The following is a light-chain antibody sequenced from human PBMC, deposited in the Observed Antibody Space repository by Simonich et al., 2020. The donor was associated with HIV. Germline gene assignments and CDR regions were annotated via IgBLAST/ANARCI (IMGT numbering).Light chain of an antibody. V-gene: IGLV2-14*03. CDR1: SSDVGGFNY. Sequence: QSALTQPASVSGSPGQSITISCTGTSSDVGGFNYVSWYQHHPGTAPKLMIYDVSKRPSGVSKRFSGSKSGNTASLTISGLQTEDEADYYCSSFTGTRTFGVFGGGTKLTVL. J-gene: IGLJ3*02. CDR2: DVS. CDR3: SSFTGTRTFGV.